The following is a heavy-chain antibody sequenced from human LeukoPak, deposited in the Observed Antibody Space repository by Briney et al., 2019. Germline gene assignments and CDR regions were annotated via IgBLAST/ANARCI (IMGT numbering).Heavy chain of an antibody. CDR3: ARQGPYCGGDCSNYFDF. J-gene: IGHJ4*02. CDR1: GYSISSGFY. CDR2: IYHSGST. V-gene: IGHV4-38-2*01. Sequence: PSETLSLTCAVSGYSISSGFYWDWIRQPPGKGLEWIGTIYHSGSTYYNPSLKCRVTISVDTSTNQFSLKLSSVTAADTAVFYCARQGPYCGGDCSNYFDFWGQGILVTVSS. D-gene: IGHD2-21*01.